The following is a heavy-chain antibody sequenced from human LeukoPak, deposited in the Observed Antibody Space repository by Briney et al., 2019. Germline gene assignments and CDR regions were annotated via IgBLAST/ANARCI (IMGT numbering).Heavy chain of an antibody. D-gene: IGHD2-2*01. V-gene: IGHV3-30*18. J-gene: IGHJ4*02. Sequence: GRSLRLSCAASGFTFSSYGMHWVRQAPGKGLEWVAVISYDGSNKYYADSVKGRFTISRDNSKNTLYLQMNSLRAEDTAVYYCAKDGITYCSSTSCYEPPFDYWGQGTLVTVSS. CDR1: GFTFSSYG. CDR3: AKDGITYCSSTSCYEPPFDY. CDR2: ISYDGSNK.